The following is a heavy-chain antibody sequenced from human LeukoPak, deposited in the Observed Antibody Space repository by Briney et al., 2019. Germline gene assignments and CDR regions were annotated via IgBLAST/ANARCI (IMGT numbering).Heavy chain of an antibody. D-gene: IGHD6-13*01. CDR3: ARRPFIAAAGDDLNYFDY. Sequence: WASVKVSCKASGGTFSSYAISWVRQAPGQGLEWMGGIIPIFGTANYAQKFQGRVTITADESTSTAYMELSNLRSEDTAVYYCARRPFIAAAGDDLNYFDYWGQGTLVTVSS. V-gene: IGHV1-69*13. CDR2: IIPIFGTA. CDR1: GGTFSSYA. J-gene: IGHJ4*02.